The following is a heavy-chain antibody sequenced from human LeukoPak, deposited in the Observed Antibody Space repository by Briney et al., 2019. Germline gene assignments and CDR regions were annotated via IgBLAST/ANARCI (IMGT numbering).Heavy chain of an antibody. V-gene: IGHV4-39*01. CDR1: GGSISSSSVY. J-gene: IGHJ5*02. D-gene: IGHD2-15*01. CDR2: IYYSGST. CDR3: ARQIKDSSWFDP. Sequence: SETLSLTCTVSGGSISSSSVYWGWIRQPPGKGLEWIGSIYYSGSTYYNPSLKSRVTISVDTSKNQFSLKLSSVTAADTAVYYCARQIKDSSWFDPWGQGTLVTVSS.